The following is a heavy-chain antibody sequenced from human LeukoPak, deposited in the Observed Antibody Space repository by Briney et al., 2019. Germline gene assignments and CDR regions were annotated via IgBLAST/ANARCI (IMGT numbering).Heavy chain of an antibody. V-gene: IGHV1-2*02. CDR2: ISPNSGGT. Sequence: GASVKVSCKASGYTFTGYYMHWVRQAPGQGLEWMGWISPNSGGTNYAQKFQGRVTMTRDTSISTAYMELSRLRSDDTAVYYCARGPLPINYYDSSGYYSDYWGQGTLVTVSS. D-gene: IGHD3-22*01. CDR3: ARGPLPINYYDSSGYYSDY. CDR1: GYTFTGYY. J-gene: IGHJ4*02.